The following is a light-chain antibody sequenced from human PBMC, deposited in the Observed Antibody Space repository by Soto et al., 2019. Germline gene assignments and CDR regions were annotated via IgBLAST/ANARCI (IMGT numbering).Light chain of an antibody. Sequence: DIVLTQSPGTLSLSPGERATLSCRASQSVSSKYLAWYQQKPGQPPRVLIYGTSIRATGIPERFSGGGSGTDFTLTITRLESEDFAVYYCQQRSNWPTYTFGQGTKLEIK. J-gene: IGKJ2*01. V-gene: IGKV3D-20*02. CDR2: GTS. CDR1: QSVSSKY. CDR3: QQRSNWPTYT.